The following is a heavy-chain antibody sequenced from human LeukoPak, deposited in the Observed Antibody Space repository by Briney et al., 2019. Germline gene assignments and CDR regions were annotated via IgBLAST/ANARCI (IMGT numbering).Heavy chain of an antibody. Sequence: PGGSLRLSCAASGFTFSSYGMHWVRQAPGKGLEWVAVISYDGTNYYYADSVQGRFTISRDNFKNTVYLQMNSLRAEDTAVYYCAKDMYDILTGYDIGRDNWFDPWGQGTLVSVSS. CDR3: AKDMYDILTGYDIGRDNWFDP. CDR1: GFTFSSYG. J-gene: IGHJ5*02. D-gene: IGHD3-9*01. CDR2: ISYDGTNY. V-gene: IGHV3-30*18.